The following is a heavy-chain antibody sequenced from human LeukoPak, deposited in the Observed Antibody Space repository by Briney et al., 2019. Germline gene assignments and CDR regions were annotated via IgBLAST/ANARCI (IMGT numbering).Heavy chain of an antibody. CDR2: IYYRGST. V-gene: IGHV4-31*03. CDR3: ASSSSGWFLNYYGMDV. CDR1: GGSISSGGYY. Sequence: PSQTLSLTCTVSGGSISSGGYYWSWIRQHPGKGLEWIGYIYYRGSTYYNPSLRSRLTISVDTSKNQFSLRLSSVTAADTAVYYCASSSSGWFLNYYGMDVWGQGTTVTVSS. J-gene: IGHJ6*02. D-gene: IGHD6-19*01.